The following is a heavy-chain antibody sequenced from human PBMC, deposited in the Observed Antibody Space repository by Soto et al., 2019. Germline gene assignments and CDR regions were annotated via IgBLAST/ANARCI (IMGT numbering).Heavy chain of an antibody. Sequence: GGSLRLSCAASGFTFSSYAMSWVRQAPGKGLEWVSAISGSGGSTYYADSVKGRFTISRDNSKNTLYLQMNSLRAEDTAVYYCAKYGYSGYDSGFNWFDPWGQGTLVTVSS. D-gene: IGHD5-12*01. CDR1: GFTFSSYA. CDR2: ISGSGGST. J-gene: IGHJ5*02. V-gene: IGHV3-23*01. CDR3: AKYGYSGYDSGFNWFDP.